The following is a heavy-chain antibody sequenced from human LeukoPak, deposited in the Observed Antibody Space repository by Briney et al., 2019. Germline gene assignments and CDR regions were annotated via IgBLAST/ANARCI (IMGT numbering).Heavy chain of an antibody. J-gene: IGHJ6*03. Sequence: GGSLRLSCAASGFIFSDYYMSWIRQAPGKGLDWVSYISSSGSTIYYADSVKGRFTISRDNAKNSLYLQMNSLRAEDTAVYYCARDPSYYYYMDVWGKGTTVTVSS. CDR3: ARDPSYYYYMDV. CDR1: GFIFSDYY. CDR2: ISSSGSTI. V-gene: IGHV3-11*04.